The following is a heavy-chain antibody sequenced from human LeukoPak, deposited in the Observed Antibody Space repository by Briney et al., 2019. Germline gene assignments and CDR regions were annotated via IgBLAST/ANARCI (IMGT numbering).Heavy chain of an antibody. V-gene: IGHV1-18*01. CDR1: GYTFTSYG. D-gene: IGHD6-19*01. J-gene: IGHJ4*02. Sequence: ASVKVSRKASGYTFTSYGISWVRQAPGQGLEWMGWISAYNGNTNYAQKLQGRVTMTTDTSTSTAYMELRSLRSDDTAVYYCARAGYSSGWGGYYFDYWGQGTLVTVSS. CDR2: ISAYNGNT. CDR3: ARAGYSSGWGGYYFDY.